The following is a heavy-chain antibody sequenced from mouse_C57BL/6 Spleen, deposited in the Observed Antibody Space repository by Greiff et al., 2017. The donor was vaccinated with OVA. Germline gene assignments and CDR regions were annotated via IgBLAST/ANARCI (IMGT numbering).Heavy chain of an antibody. V-gene: IGHV5-17*01. CDR1: GFTFSDYG. D-gene: IGHD1-1*01. Sequence: EVKLVESGGGLVKPGGSLKLSCAASGFTFSDYGMHWVRQAPEKGLEWVAYISSGSSTIYYADTVKGRFTISRDNAKNTLFLQMTSLRSDDTAMYYCARPPYGSSPWFAYWGQGTLVTVSA. CDR3: ARPPYGSSPWFAY. CDR2: ISSGSSTI. J-gene: IGHJ3*01.